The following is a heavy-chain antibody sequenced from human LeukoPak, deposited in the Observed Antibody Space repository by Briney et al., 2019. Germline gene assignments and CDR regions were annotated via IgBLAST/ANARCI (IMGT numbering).Heavy chain of an antibody. CDR2: INHSGST. CDR3: ARRDAYSSGILTFDY. V-gene: IGHV4-34*01. D-gene: IGHD6-19*01. J-gene: IGHJ4*02. Sequence: PSETLSLTCAVYGGSFSGYYWSWIRQPPGKGLEWIGEINHSGSTNYNPSLKSRVTISVDTSKNQFSLKLSSVTAADTAVYYCARRDAYSSGILTFDYWGQGTLVTVSS. CDR1: GGSFSGYY.